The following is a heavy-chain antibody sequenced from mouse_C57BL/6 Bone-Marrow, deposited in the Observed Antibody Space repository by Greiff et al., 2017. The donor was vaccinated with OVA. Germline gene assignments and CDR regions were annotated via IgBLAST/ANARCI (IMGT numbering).Heavy chain of an antibody. CDR3: AMGGGFLFAY. CDR2: IDPSDSYT. Sequence: QVHVKQPGAELVMPGASVKLSCKASGYTFTSYWMHWVKQRPGQGLEWIGEIDPSDSYTNYNQKFKGKSTLTVDKSSSTAYMQLSSLTSEDSAVYYCAMGGGFLFAYWGQGTLVTVSA. J-gene: IGHJ3*01. V-gene: IGHV1-69*01. CDR1: GYTFTSYW.